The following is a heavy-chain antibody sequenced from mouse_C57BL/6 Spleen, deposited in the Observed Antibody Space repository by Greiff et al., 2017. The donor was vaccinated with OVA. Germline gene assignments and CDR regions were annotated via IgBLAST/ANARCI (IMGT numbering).Heavy chain of an antibody. CDR3: TNLGAY. V-gene: IGHV1-15*01. J-gene: IGHJ3*01. CDR2: IDPETGGT. CDR1: GYTFTDYE. Sequence: VQLQQSGAELVRPGASVTLSCKASGYTFTDYEMHWVEQTPVHGLEWIGAIDPETGGTAYNQKYKGKAILTADKASSTAYMELRSLTSEDSAVYYCTNLGAYWGQGTLVTVSA. D-gene: IGHD3-3*01.